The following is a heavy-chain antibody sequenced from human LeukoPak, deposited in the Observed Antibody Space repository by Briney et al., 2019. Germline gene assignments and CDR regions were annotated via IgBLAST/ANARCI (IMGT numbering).Heavy chain of an antibody. CDR1: GGSISSGGYS. J-gene: IGHJ4*02. V-gene: IGHV4-30-2*01. CDR2: IYHSGST. CDR3: ARRAAMLSIYFDY. Sequence: PSQTLSLTCAVYGGSISSGGYSWSWIRQPPGKGLEWIGYIYHSGSTYYNPSLKSRVTISVERSKNQFSLKLSSVTAADTAVYYCARRAAMLSIYFDYWGQGTLVTVSS. D-gene: IGHD2-2*01.